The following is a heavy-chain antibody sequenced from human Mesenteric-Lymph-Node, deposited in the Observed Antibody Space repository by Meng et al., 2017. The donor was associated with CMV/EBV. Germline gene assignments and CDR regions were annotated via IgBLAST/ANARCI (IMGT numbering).Heavy chain of an antibody. CDR3: ARSSPETTVTPSYYSYGMDV. Sequence: AGSLSLSCAVSGFSLSNYWVHWVRQAPGKGLVWVSRIHSDVSGTAYADSVKGRFTISRDNAKNTLYLQMNSLRAEDTAVYYCARSSPETTVTPSYYSYGMDVWGQGTTVTVSS. CDR1: GFSLSNYW. J-gene: IGHJ6*02. V-gene: IGHV3-74*01. CDR2: IHSDVSGT. D-gene: IGHD4-17*01.